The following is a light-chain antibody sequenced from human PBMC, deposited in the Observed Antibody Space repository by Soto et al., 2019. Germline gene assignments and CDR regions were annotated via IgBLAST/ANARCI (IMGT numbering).Light chain of an antibody. Sequence: EIVMTQSPATLSVSPGERATLSCRASQSVSSNLAWYQQNPGQAPRLLIYGASTRATDIPTRFSGSGSGTEFTLTISSLQTEDLAVYYCQQYNEWPPYTFGQGTKLEIK. V-gene: IGKV3-15*01. CDR3: QQYNEWPPYT. J-gene: IGKJ2*01. CDR2: GAS. CDR1: QSVSSN.